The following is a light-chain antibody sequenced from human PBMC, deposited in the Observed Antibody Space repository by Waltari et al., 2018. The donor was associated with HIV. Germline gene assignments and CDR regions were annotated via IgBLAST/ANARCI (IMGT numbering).Light chain of an antibody. CDR3: YSTDSSGNHV. Sequence: SYELTQPPSVSVSPGQTARITCSGDALPKKYAYCYHQKSGQAPVLVVYEDSKRPSGIPERFSGSTSGTMATLTVSGAQVEDEADYYCYSTDSSGNHVFGGGTNLTVL. CDR2: EDS. V-gene: IGLV3-10*01. J-gene: IGLJ2*01. CDR1: ALPKKY.